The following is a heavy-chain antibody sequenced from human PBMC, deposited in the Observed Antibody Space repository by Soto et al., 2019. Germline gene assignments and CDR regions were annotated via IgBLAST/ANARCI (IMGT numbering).Heavy chain of an antibody. D-gene: IGHD5-18*01. CDR3: ARGAMANFDY. CDR2: FIAMLGTP. Sequence: ASVKVSCKASGGTFGSQGIAWVRQAPGQGLEWMGGFIAMLGTPTYAKKVQGRATISADESLTSSYLELRSLRYEDTGVYFCARGAMANFDYWGQGTVVTVSS. J-gene: IGHJ4*02. V-gene: IGHV1-69*13. CDR1: GGTFGSQG.